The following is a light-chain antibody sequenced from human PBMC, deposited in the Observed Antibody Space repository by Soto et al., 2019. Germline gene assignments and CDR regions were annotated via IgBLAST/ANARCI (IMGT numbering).Light chain of an antibody. V-gene: IGKV4-1*01. CDR1: QSVLYSSNNKNY. J-gene: IGKJ2*01. CDR2: WAS. CDR3: QQYYGTPYT. Sequence: EIVMTQSPDSLAVSLGERATINCKSSQSVLYSSNNKNYLAWYQQKPRQPPELLISWASTREFGVPDRFSGSGSGTDSTLTISSLQAEDVAVYYCQQYYGTPYTFGQGTKLEIK.